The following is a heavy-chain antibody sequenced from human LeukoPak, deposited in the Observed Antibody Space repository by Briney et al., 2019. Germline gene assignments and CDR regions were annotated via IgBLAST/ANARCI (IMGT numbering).Heavy chain of an antibody. V-gene: IGHV3-74*01. CDR3: ARGPPAIRERDGCNSYCYYYVMDV. CDR2: INSDGSST. D-gene: IGHD5-24*01. Sequence: PGGSLRLSCAASGFTFSSYWMHWVRQAPGKGLVWVSRINSDGSSTSYADSVKGRFTISRDNAKNTLYLQMNSQRAEDTAVYYCARGPPAIRERDGCNSYCYYYVMDVWGQGTTVTVSS. CDR1: GFTFSSYW. J-gene: IGHJ6*02.